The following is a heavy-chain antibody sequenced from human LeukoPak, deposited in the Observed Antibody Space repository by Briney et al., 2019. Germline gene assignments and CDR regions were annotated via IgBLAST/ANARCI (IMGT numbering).Heavy chain of an antibody. CDR2: IIPIFGTA. CDR3: ARAPYYYDSSGYYYTVGWFDP. J-gene: IGHJ5*02. CDR1: GGTFSSYA. V-gene: IGHV1-69*05. D-gene: IGHD3-22*01. Sequence: SVKVSCKASGGTFSSYAISGVRQAPGQGLEWMGGIIPIFGTANYAQKFQGRVTITTDESTSTAYKELRSLSSEDTAVYYCARAPYYYDSSGYYYTVGWFDPWGQGTLVTVSS.